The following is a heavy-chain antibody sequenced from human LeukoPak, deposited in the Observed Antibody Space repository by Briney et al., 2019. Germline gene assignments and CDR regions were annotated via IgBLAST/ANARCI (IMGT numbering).Heavy chain of an antibody. V-gene: IGHV1-18*01. Sequence: ASVKVSCKASGYTFTSYGISWVRQAPGQGLEWMGWISAYNGNTNYAQKLQGRVTMTTDTSTSTAYMELRSLRSEDTAVYYCASEPRETDYYGSGTWGKGTAVTVSS. CDR2: ISAYNGNT. CDR3: ASEPRETDYYGSGT. J-gene: IGHJ6*03. CDR1: GYTFTSYG. D-gene: IGHD3-10*01.